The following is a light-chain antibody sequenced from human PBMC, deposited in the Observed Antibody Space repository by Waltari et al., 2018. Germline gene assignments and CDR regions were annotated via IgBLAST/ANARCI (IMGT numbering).Light chain of an antibody. CDR3: SSYTTTSTLLVV. CDR2: DVN. Sequence: QSALTQPASVSGSPGQSITISCTGTSSDIGSYNYVSWYQHHPGKAPTLMIFDVNNRRSGVSARFSGSKAGNTASLTIAGLQAEDEADYYCSSYTTTSTLLVVFGGGTKLTVL. CDR1: SSDIGSYNY. V-gene: IGLV2-14*03. J-gene: IGLJ2*01.